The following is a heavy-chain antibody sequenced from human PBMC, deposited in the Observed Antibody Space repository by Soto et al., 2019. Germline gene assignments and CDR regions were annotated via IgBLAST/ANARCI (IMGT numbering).Heavy chain of an antibody. CDR1: GYTFTSYA. D-gene: IGHD1-1*01. V-gene: IGHV1-2*04. Sequence: ASVKVSCKDSGYTFTSYAMHWVRQAPGQGLEWMGWISPYNGNTNYAQKFQGWVTMTRDTSISTAYMELSRLRSDDTAVYYCARTGTTAYYYGMDVWGQGTTVTVSS. J-gene: IGHJ6*02. CDR2: ISPYNGNT. CDR3: ARTGTTAYYYGMDV.